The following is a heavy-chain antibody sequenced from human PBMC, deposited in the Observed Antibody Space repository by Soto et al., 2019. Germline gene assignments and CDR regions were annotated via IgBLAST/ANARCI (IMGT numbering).Heavy chain of an antibody. CDR3: AKAGWGGDYYYGLDV. V-gene: IGHV3-30*18. CDR1: GFNFNNYA. J-gene: IGHJ6*02. Sequence: QVQVVESGGGVVRPGRSLGLSCAASGFNFNNYAMHWVRQAPGKGLEWVAVVSFDGTNTYYADSVKGRFTISRDSSNNTVSLQMNGLTSEDTAAYYCAKAGWGGDYYYGLDVWGQGTTVTVSS. D-gene: IGHD2-21*01. CDR2: VSFDGTNT.